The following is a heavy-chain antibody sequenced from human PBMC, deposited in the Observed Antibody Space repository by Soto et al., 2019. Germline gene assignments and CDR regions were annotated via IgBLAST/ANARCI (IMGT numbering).Heavy chain of an antibody. CDR1: GFTFSSYG. V-gene: IGHV3-30*18. J-gene: IGHJ4*02. D-gene: IGHD3-10*01. CDR2: ISSDGSNK. Sequence: QVQLVESGGGVVQPGRSLRLSCAAYGFTFSSYGMHWVRQAPGKGLEWVALISSDGSNKYYADSVKGRFTISRDNSKNTLYLQMNTLRAEDTAVYYCAKVRADYYYGSGPFDYWGQGTLVTVSS. CDR3: AKVRADYYYGSGPFDY.